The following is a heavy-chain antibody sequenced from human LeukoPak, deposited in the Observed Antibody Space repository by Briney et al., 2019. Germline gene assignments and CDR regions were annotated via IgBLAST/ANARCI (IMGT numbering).Heavy chain of an antibody. J-gene: IGHJ1*01. D-gene: IGHD2-21*02. CDR3: AKDMGGPAYCGGDCYSRFFQH. V-gene: IGHV3-23*01. CDR1: GFTFSNYA. CDR2: LSGSGGVT. Sequence: GGSLKLSCAASGFTFSNYAMSWVRQVPGKGLDWVSALSGSGGVTYYADSVKGRFTVSRDNSKNTLYLQMDSLRAEDTAVYYCAKDMGGPAYCGGDCYSRFFQHWGQGTLVTVS.